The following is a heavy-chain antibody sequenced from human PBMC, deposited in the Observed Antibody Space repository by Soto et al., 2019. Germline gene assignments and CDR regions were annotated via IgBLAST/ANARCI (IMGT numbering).Heavy chain of an antibody. V-gene: IGHV3-23*01. Sequence: GGSLRLSCAASGFTFSSYAMSWVRQTPGKGLEWVSTISGTGGSTYYPDSVKGRFTISRDNSKNTVYLQMNSLRAEDAAVYYCAKEMTSGYYLFDYWGQGTLVTVS. CDR2: ISGTGGST. CDR1: GFTFSSYA. J-gene: IGHJ4*02. D-gene: IGHD3-22*01. CDR3: AKEMTSGYYLFDY.